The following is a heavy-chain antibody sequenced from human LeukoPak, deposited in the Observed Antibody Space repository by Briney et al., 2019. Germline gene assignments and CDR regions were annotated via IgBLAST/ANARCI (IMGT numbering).Heavy chain of an antibody. CDR1: GSRFTSYW. J-gene: IGHJ3*02. CDR3: ARLIYGGNSVGAFDI. D-gene: IGHD4-23*01. Sequence: NPGESLQISCQGSGSRFTSYWIGWGRQVPGKGLEWMGIIYPGDSDTRYSPSFQGQVTISPDKSISTAYLQWSSLKASDTAMYYCARLIYGGNSVGAFDIWGQGTMVTVSS. CDR2: IYPGDSDT. V-gene: IGHV5-51*01.